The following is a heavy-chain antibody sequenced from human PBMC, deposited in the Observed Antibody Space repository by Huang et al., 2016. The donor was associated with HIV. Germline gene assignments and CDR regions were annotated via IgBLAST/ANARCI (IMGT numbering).Heavy chain of an antibody. CDR1: GYTFTNYD. J-gene: IGHJ3*01. CDR2: RNPKSGNV. CDR3: ARGFGINYNHEAFDV. Sequence: QIQLAQSGAEVKKPGASVKVSCKASGYTFTNYDINWVRQASGQGREWMRWRNPKSGNVGYTKKFQGRVAILRNSSINTSYLEVTSLTSEDTAVYYCARGFGINYNHEAFDVWGQGTMVTVSS. V-gene: IGHV1-8*01. D-gene: IGHD3-10*01.